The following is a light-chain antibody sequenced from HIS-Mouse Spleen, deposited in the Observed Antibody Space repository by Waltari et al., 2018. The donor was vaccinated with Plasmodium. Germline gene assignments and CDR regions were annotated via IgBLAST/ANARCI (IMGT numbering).Light chain of an antibody. CDR3: QQYNNWSFT. CDR2: GAA. CDR1: QSVSSN. J-gene: IGKJ3*01. Sequence: EIVMTQSPATLSVSPGERATLSCRASQSVSSNLAWYQQKPRQAPRLLSYGAATRATGSPARFSGSGSGTGFTLTISSLQSEEFAVYYCQQYNNWSFTFGPGTKVDIK. V-gene: IGKV3-15*01.